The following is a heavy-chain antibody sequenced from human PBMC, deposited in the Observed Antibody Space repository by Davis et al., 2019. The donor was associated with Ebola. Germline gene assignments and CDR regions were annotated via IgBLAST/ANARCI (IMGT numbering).Heavy chain of an antibody. CDR3: AREGYSYGYLSSVSGGDY. J-gene: IGHJ4*02. CDR2: ISAYNGNT. D-gene: IGHD5-18*01. CDR1: GGTFSSYA. V-gene: IGHV1-18*01. Sequence: AASVKVSCKASGGTFSSYAISWVRQAPGQGLEWMGWISAYNGNTNYAQKLQGRVTMTTDTSTSTAYMELRSLRSDDTAVYYCAREGYSYGYLSSVSGGDYWGQGTLVTVSS.